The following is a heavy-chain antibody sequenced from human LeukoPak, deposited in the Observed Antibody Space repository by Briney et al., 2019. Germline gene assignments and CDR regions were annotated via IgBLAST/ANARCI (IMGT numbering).Heavy chain of an antibody. CDR3: ATGIEMATIPSDY. V-gene: IGHV3-23*01. J-gene: IGHJ4*02. D-gene: IGHD5-24*01. CDR1: GFTFSSYA. Sequence: GGSLRLSCAASGFTFSSYAMSWVRQAPGKGLEWVSAISGSGGSTYYADSVKGRFTISRDNSKNTLYLQMNSLRAEDTAVYYCATGIEMATIPSDYWGQGTLVTVSS. CDR2: ISGSGGST.